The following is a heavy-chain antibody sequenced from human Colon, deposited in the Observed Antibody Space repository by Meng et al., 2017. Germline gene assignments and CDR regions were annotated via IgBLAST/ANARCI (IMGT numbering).Heavy chain of an antibody. CDR1: GFTFTSSA. CDR3: AAAASVVTEYYFDY. Sequence: SVKVSCKASGFTFTSSAVQWVRQARGQRLEWIGWIVVGSGNTNYAQKFQERVTITRDMSTSTAYLELSSLRSEDTAVYYCAAAASVVTEYYFDYWGQGTLVTVSS. J-gene: IGHJ4*02. V-gene: IGHV1-58*01. D-gene: IGHD3-22*01. CDR2: IVVGSGNT.